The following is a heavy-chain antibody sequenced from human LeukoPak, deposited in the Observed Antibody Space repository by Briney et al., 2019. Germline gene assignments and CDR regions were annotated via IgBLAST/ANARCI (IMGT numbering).Heavy chain of an antibody. CDR3: AKADGYSYGAFDY. CDR1: GFTFSSYA. D-gene: IGHD5-18*01. J-gene: IGHJ4*02. Sequence: GGSLRLSCAASGFTFSSYAMSWVRQAPGKGLEWVSAISGSGGSTYYADSVKGRFAISRDNSKNTLYLQMNSLRAEDTAVYYCAKADGYSYGAFDYWGQGTLVTVSS. CDR2: ISGSGGST. V-gene: IGHV3-23*01.